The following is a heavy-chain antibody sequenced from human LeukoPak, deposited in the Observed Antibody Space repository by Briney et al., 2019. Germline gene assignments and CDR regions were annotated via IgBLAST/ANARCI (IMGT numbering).Heavy chain of an antibody. J-gene: IGHJ6*03. D-gene: IGHD5-12*01. CDR2: INHSGST. V-gene: IGHV4-34*01. CDR1: GGSINNYY. Sequence: PSETLSLTCTVSGGSINNYYWSWIRQPPGKGLEWIGEINHSGSTNYNPSLKSRVTISVDKSKNQFSLKLSSVTAADTAVYYCARVSGYDSYYYYYYMDVWGKGTTVTVSS. CDR3: ARVSGYDSYYYYYYMDV.